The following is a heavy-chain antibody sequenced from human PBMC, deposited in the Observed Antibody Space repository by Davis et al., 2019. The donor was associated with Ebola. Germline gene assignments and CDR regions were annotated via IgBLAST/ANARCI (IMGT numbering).Heavy chain of an antibody. V-gene: IGHV3-7*03. CDR2: IKQDGNEK. Sequence: GESPKISCAASGFTFSSYWMSWVRQAPGKGLEWVANIKQDGNEKYYVDSVKGRFTISRDNAKNSLYLQMNSLRAEDTAVYYCAREMGIAVSWGQGTLVTVSS. CDR3: AREMGIAVS. J-gene: IGHJ4*02. D-gene: IGHD6-19*01. CDR1: GFTFSSYW.